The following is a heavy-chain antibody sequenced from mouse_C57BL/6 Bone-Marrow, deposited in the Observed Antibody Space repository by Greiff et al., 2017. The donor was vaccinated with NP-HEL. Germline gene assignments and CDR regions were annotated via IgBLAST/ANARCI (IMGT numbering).Heavy chain of an antibody. J-gene: IGHJ1*03. V-gene: IGHV5-12*01. Sequence: EVKLMESGGGLVQPGGSLKLSCAASGFTFSDYYMYWVRQTPEKRLEWVAYISNGGGSTYYPDTVKGRFTISRDTAKNPLYLQMSRLKSEDTAMYYCARQEGPYDGYDDWYFDVWGTGTTVTVSS. D-gene: IGHD2-3*01. CDR1: GFTFSDYY. CDR3: ARQEGPYDGYDDWYFDV. CDR2: ISNGGGST.